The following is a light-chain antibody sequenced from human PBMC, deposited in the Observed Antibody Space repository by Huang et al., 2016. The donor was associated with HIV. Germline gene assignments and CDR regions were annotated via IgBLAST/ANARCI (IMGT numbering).Light chain of an antibody. V-gene: IGKV3-11*01. CDR1: QNIGNY. J-gene: IGKJ4*01. CDR3: QQRSNWLT. CDR2: DTS. Sequence: EIVLTQSPATLSLSPGDRATLSCRASQNIGNYLAWYQQKPGQAPRLLIYDTSNRATGIPARCSGGGSGTDFTLTISSLEPEDFAVYFCQQRSNWLTFAGGTKVETK.